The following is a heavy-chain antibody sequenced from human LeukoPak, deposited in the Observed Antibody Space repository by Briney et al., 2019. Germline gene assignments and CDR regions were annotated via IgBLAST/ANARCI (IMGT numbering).Heavy chain of an antibody. CDR3: AHNGYSYGRDVFDY. J-gene: IGHJ4*02. D-gene: IGHD5-18*01. Sequence: PGGSLRLSCAASGFTFSSYGMHWVRQAPGEGLEWVAFIRYDGSNKYYADSVKGRFTISRDNAKNSLYLQMNSLRAEDTAVYYCAHNGYSYGRDVFDYWGQGTLVTVSS. CDR1: GFTFSSYG. V-gene: IGHV3-30*02. CDR2: IRYDGSNK.